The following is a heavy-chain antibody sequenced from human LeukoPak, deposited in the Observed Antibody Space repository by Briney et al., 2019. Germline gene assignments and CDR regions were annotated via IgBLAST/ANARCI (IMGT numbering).Heavy chain of an antibody. CDR1: GFTFSSYA. V-gene: IGHV3-30*18. J-gene: IGHJ4*02. D-gene: IGHD3-22*01. Sequence: GGSLRLSCAASGFTFSSYAMSWVRQAPGKGLEWVAVISYDGSNKYYADSVKGRFTISRDDSKNTLYLQMNSLRAEDTAVYYCAKSQMYYYDSSGYFDYWGQGTLVTVSS. CDR2: ISYDGSNK. CDR3: AKSQMYYYDSSGYFDY.